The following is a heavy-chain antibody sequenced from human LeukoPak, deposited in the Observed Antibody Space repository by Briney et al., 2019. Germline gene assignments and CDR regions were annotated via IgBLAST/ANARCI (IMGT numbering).Heavy chain of an antibody. J-gene: IGHJ3*02. CDR2: IWYDGSNQ. V-gene: IGHV3-33*01. CDR1: GFTFSNYG. CDR3: ARDWNIINDAFDI. D-gene: IGHD2/OR15-2a*01. Sequence: GRSLRLSCAASGFTFSNYGMHWVRQAPDKGLEWVAVIWYDGSNQYYADSVKGRFTISRDNSKNTLYLQMNSLRAEDTAVYYCARDWNIINDAFDIWGQGTMVTVSS.